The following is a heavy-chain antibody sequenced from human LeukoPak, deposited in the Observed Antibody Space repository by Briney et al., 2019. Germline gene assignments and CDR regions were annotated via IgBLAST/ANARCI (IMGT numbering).Heavy chain of an antibody. V-gene: IGHV3-23*01. CDR3: AKANPNIAAGDCSGGSCYWPDY. CDR2: ISGSGGST. J-gene: IGHJ4*02. D-gene: IGHD2-15*01. CDR1: GFTFSSYA. Sequence: PGGSLRLSCAASGFTFSSYAMSWVRQAPGKGLEWVSAISGSGGSTYYADSVKGRFTISRDNSKNTLYLQMKSLRAEDRAVFYCAKANPNIAAGDCSGGSCYWPDYWGQGTLVTVSS.